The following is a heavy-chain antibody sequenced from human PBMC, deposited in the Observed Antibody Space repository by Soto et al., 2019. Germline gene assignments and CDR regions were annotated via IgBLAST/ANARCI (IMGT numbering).Heavy chain of an antibody. CDR3: ARSGGSYFGPFDS. J-gene: IGHJ4*02. Sequence: WWSLRLSCSASVFTFSSYTMHWFRQAPGKGLEWVAVISYDGSNKYYADSVKGRFTISRDNSKNTLYVQMKSLRAEDTAVFYCARSGGSYFGPFDSWGQGTLVTVSS. V-gene: IGHV3-30-3*01. D-gene: IGHD1-26*01. CDR2: ISYDGSNK. CDR1: VFTFSSYT.